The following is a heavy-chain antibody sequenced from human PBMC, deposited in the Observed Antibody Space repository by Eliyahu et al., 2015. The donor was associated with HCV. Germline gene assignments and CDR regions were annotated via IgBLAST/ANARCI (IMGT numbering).Heavy chain of an antibody. CDR1: GGXITTYY. CDR2: IHYSGST. D-gene: IGHD6-19*01. Sequence: QVQLQESGPGLVKPSETLSLXXTVXGGXITTYYWSWXRQPPGKGLEWLGYIHYSGSTHYXPXXKSRVTISVDTSKNQFSLNLTSGTAADTAVYYCASGGGGIAVAGTGGWFDPWGQGTLVTVSS. V-gene: IGHV4-59*01. CDR3: ASGGGGIAVAGTGGWFDP. J-gene: IGHJ5*02.